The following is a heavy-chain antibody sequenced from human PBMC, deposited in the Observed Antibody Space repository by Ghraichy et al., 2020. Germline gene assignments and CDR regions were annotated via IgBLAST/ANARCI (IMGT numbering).Heavy chain of an antibody. D-gene: IGHD2-21*01. V-gene: IGHV4-59*01. CDR2: MYHSGAS. J-gene: IGHJ4*02. CDR1: GGSITGYH. CDR3: ARERDSFNNFDY. Sequence: SETLSLTFTVSGGSITGYHWSWIRQPPGMRLEWIGYMYHSGASNYNPSLKSRVTMSVDTSKNQFSLKLNSVTAADTAVYYCARERDSFNNFDYWGQGALVTVSS.